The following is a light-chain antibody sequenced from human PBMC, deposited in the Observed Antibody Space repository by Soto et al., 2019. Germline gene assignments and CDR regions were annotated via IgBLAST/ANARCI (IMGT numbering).Light chain of an antibody. CDR2: AAS. Sequence: DIQMTQSPSSLSASVGDRVTITCRASESISRHLNWYQQKPGKAPKLLIYAASSLQNGVPSRFSGSGSGTNFTLTISNLQPEDFATYYCQQSYSTLSITFGQGTRLEIK. J-gene: IGKJ5*01. CDR3: QQSYSTLSIT. V-gene: IGKV1-39*01. CDR1: ESISRH.